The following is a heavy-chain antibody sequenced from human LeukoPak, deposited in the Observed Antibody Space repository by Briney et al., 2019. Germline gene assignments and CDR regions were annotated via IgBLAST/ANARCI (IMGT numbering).Heavy chain of an antibody. J-gene: IGHJ5*02. Sequence: SETLSLTCTVSGYSISSGYYWGWIRQPPGKGLEWIGSIYHSGSTYYNPSLKSRVTISVDTSKNQFSLKLSSVTAADTAVYYCARDLGVVGMGAWGQGTLVTVSS. D-gene: IGHD3-22*01. CDR3: ARDLGVVGMGA. CDR2: IYHSGST. V-gene: IGHV4-38-2*02. CDR1: GYSISSGYY.